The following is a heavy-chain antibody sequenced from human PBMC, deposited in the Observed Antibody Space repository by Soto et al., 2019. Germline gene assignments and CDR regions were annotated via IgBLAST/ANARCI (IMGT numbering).Heavy chain of an antibody. Sequence: VQLTQSERQLKQPGSSMKVSCQVSGDTFEFHSLNWVRWAPGLGLEGVGGVLPLYNSAICAAKYQGRVTINADSSTRTVSLRMTSLRSDDSAVYICARDHGGSLLSTWFDVWGQGTPVTVS. J-gene: IGHJ5*02. V-gene: IGHV1-69*14. CDR2: VLPLYNSA. CDR1: GDTFEFHS. D-gene: IGHD2-15*01. CDR3: ARDHGGSLLSTWFDV.